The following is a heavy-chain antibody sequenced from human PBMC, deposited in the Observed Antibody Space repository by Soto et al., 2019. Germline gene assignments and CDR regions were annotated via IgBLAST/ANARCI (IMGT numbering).Heavy chain of an antibody. D-gene: IGHD3-3*01. J-gene: IGHJ3*02. CDR3: TKDKEAYDFAFDK. CDR1: GFTFSDYY. CDR2: ISSSGSTI. Sequence: PGGSLRLSCAASGFTFSDYYMSWIRQAPGKGLEWVSYISSSGSTIYYADSVKGRFTIYRDNAKNSLYLQMNSLRVDDTALYYCTKDKEAYDFAFDKWGQGTMVTVSS. V-gene: IGHV3-11*01.